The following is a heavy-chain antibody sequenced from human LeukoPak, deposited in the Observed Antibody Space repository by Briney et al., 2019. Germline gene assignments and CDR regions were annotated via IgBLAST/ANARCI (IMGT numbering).Heavy chain of an antibody. CDR1: GFTFSSYA. Sequence: PGGSLRLSCAASGFTFSSYAMSWVRQAPGKGLEWVSAISGRGGSTYYADSVKGRFTISRDNSRNTLYLQMNSLRAEDTAVYYCAKDDGNWFDPWGQGTLVTVSS. CDR3: AKDDGNWFDP. V-gene: IGHV3-23*01. J-gene: IGHJ5*02. CDR2: ISGRGGST.